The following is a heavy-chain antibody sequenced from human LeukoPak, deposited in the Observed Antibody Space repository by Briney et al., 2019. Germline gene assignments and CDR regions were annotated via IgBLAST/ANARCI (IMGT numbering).Heavy chain of an antibody. D-gene: IGHD1-7*01. Sequence: GGSLRLSCAASGFTFSSYVMHWVRQAPGKGLEYVSGISSNGGSTYYANSVKGRFTISRDNSKNTLYLQMGSLRAEDMAVYYCARDHYNWNYLWRYYYYMDVWGKGTTVTVSS. J-gene: IGHJ6*03. CDR1: GFTFSSYV. CDR2: ISSNGGST. CDR3: ARDHYNWNYLWRYYYYMDV. V-gene: IGHV3-64*01.